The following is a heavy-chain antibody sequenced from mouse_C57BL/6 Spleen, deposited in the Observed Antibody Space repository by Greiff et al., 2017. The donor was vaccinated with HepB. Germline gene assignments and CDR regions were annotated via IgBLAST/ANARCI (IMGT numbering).Heavy chain of an antibody. D-gene: IGHD2-4*01. CDR3: ARQENYDYWYFDV. V-gene: IGHV5-6*01. CDR2: ISSGGSYT. J-gene: IGHJ1*03. CDR1: GFTFSSYG. Sequence: EVKLMESGGDLVKPGGSLKLSCAASGFTFSSYGMSWVRQTPDKRLEWVATISSGGSYTYYPDSVKGRFTISRDNAKNTLYLQLSSLKSEDTAMYYCARQENYDYWYFDVWGTGTTVTVSS.